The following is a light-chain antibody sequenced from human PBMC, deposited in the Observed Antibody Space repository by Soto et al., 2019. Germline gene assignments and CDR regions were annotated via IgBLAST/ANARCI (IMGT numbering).Light chain of an antibody. V-gene: IGKV2-28*01. CDR1: QSLLHSDGYNY. J-gene: IGKJ1*01. Sequence: DVVMTQSPLSLPVTPGEPASISCRSSQSLLHSDGYNYLDWYLQKPGQSPQLQIYLASNRASGVPDRFSGSGSGTDFTLKISRVEAEDVGVYYCMQGLHIPQAFGQGTKVEIK. CDR2: LAS. CDR3: MQGLHIPQA.